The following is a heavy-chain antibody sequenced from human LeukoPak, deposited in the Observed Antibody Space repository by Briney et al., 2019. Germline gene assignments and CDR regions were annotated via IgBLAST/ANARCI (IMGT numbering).Heavy chain of an antibody. CDR2: IYHSGST. CDR1: GGSISSGGYS. CDR3: ARAYYYDSSGYQYNWFDP. Sequence: SETLSLTCAVSGGSISSGGYSWSWIRQPPGKGLEWIGYIYHSGSTYYNPSLKSRVTISVDRPKNQFSLKLSSVTAADTAVYYCARAYYYDSSGYQYNWFDPWGQGTLVTVSS. D-gene: IGHD3-22*01. V-gene: IGHV4-30-2*01. J-gene: IGHJ5*02.